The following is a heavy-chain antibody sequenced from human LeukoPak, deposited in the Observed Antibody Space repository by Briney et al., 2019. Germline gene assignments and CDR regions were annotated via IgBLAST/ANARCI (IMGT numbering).Heavy chain of an antibody. CDR1: GFTVSSNY. CDR3: ARELVLAAAGTGYYFDY. D-gene: IGHD6-13*01. CDR2: IYSGGST. Sequence: GGSLRLSCAASGFTVSSNYMSWVRQAPGKGLEWDSVIYSGGSTYYADSVKGRFTISRDNSKNTLYLQMNSLRAEDTAVYYCARELVLAAAGTGYYFDYWGQGTLVTVSS. V-gene: IGHV3-66*01. J-gene: IGHJ4*02.